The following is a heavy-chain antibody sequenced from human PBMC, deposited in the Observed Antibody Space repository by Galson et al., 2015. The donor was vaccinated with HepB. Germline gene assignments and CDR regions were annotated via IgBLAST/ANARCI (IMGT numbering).Heavy chain of an antibody. D-gene: IGHD4-11*01. V-gene: IGHV4-4*07. CDR3: ARDNPTTARGNNWFDP. Sequence: SEILSLTCTVSGGSISSYYWSWIRQPAGKGLEWIGRIYTSGSTNYNPSLKSRVTMSVDTSKNQFSLKLSSVTAADTAVYYCARDNPTTARGNNWFDPWGQGTLVTVSS. CDR2: IYTSGST. CDR1: GGSISSYY. J-gene: IGHJ5*02.